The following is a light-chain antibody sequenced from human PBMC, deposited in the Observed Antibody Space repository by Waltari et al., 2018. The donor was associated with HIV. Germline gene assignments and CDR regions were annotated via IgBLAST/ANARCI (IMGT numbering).Light chain of an antibody. CDR3: SSYASTSTPVL. V-gene: IGLV2-14*02. CDR2: DVS. J-gene: IGLJ2*01. CDR1: SSDIGSFNR. Sequence: QSALTQPASVSGSPGQSITISCTGTSSDIGSFNRVSWYQQHPGKVPKLIIYDVSNRPSGIADRFSGSKSGNTASLTISGRQADDEALFYCSSYASTSTPVLFGGGTQLTVL.